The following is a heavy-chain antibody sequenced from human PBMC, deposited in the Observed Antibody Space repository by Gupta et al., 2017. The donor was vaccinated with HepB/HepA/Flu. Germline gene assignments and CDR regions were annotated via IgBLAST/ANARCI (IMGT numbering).Heavy chain of an antibody. CDR1: GLTFSSYG. J-gene: IGHJ3*02. CDR3: AKDGYYDRRGHRGAFDI. D-gene: IGHD3-22*01. V-gene: IGHV3-30*18. Sequence: QVQLVESGGGVVQPGRSLRLSCAASGLTFSSYGMHGLRPGPGKGLEWVAVISYDGSNKSYADSVKGRFTISRDNSKNTLYLQMNSLRAEDTAVYYCAKDGYYDRRGHRGAFDIWGQGTMVTVSS. CDR2: ISYDGSNK.